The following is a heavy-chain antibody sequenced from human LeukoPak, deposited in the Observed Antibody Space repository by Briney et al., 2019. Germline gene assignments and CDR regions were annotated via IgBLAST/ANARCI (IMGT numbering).Heavy chain of an antibody. V-gene: IGHV3-74*01. Sequence: GGPLRLSCAASGFTFNAYWMHWVRQAPGKGLVWVSRITSDGSDTTYADSVKGRFTMSRDNAKNTLYLQMNGLRAEDTAVYYCARDAKYTPDYWGQGTLVTVSS. CDR3: ARDAKYTPDY. CDR2: ITSDGSDT. D-gene: IGHD2-2*02. J-gene: IGHJ4*02. CDR1: GFTFNAYW.